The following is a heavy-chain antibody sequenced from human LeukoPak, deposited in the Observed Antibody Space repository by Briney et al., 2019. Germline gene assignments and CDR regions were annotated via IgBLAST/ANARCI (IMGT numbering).Heavy chain of an antibody. D-gene: IGHD5-18*01. Sequence: AASVTVSCTASGYTFTSYGISWVRQAPGQGLEWMGWISAYNGNTNYAQKLQGRVTMTTDTSTSTAYMELRSLRSDDTAVYYCARDSIWPHKYSYGYPNWFDPWGQGTLVTVSS. V-gene: IGHV1-18*01. J-gene: IGHJ5*02. CDR3: ARDSIWPHKYSYGYPNWFDP. CDR1: GYTFTSYG. CDR2: ISAYNGNT.